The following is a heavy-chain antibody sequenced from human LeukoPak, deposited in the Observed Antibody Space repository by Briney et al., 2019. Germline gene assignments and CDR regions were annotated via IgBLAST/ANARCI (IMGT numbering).Heavy chain of an antibody. CDR1: GFTVSSNY. J-gene: IGHJ4*02. V-gene: IGHV3-11*01. CDR3: ARRVSSGSDY. Sequence: PGRSLRLSCAASGFTVSSNYMSWIRQAPGKGLEWVSYISSSGSTIYYADSVKGRFTISRDNAKNSLYLQMNSLRAEDTAVYYCARRVSSGSDYWGQGTLVTVSS. D-gene: IGHD6-19*01. CDR2: ISSSGSTI.